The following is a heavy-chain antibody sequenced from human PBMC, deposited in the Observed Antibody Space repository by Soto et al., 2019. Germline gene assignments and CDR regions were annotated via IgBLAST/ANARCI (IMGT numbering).Heavy chain of an antibody. J-gene: IGHJ6*03. CDR2: INSDGSST. V-gene: IGHV3-74*01. Sequence: SLRLSCAASEFTFSSYWMHWVRQAPGKGLVWVSRINSDGSSTSYADSVKGRFTISRDNAKNTLYLQMNSLRAEDTAVYYCARVSSSSSRTRPYYYYMAVWGKGTTVTVSS. D-gene: IGHD6-6*01. CDR3: ARVSSSSSRTRPYYYYMAV. CDR1: EFTFSSYW.